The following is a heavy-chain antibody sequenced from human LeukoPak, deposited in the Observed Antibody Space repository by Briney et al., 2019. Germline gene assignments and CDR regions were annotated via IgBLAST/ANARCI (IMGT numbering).Heavy chain of an antibody. D-gene: IGHD6-13*01. CDR3: ARESQAAGTVVYWFDP. J-gene: IGHJ5*02. Sequence: RASVKVSCKASGYTFTGYYMHWVRQAPGQGLEWMGWINPNSGGTNYAQKFQGRVTMTRDTSISTAYMELSRLRSDDTAVYYCARESQAAGTVVYWFDPWGQGTLVTVSP. V-gene: IGHV1-2*02. CDR1: GYTFTGYY. CDR2: INPNSGGT.